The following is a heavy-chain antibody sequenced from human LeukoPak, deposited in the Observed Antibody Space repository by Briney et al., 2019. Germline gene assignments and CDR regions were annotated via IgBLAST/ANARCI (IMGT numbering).Heavy chain of an antibody. CDR1: GGSISGYY. CDR2: VHYSGSA. J-gene: IGHJ4*02. D-gene: IGHD5-12*01. CDR3: ARVTYYDSLYYFDY. V-gene: IGHV4-59*01. Sequence: KSSETLSLTCSVSGGSISGYYWSWIRPSPGKGLEWIGYVHYSGSAIYNPSLKSRVTISVDTSNNQFSLKLSSVTAADTALYYCARVTYYDSLYYFDYWGQGTLVTVSS.